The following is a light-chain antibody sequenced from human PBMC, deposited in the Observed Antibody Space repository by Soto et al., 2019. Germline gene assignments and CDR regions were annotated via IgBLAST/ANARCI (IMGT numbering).Light chain of an antibody. CDR1: PSVTSN. CDR3: QQRSNCPWT. Sequence: EIVLTQSPATLSLSPGERATLSCRASPSVTSNLAWYQQALGQAPRLLIYDASNRAAGIPARFSGSGSGTDFTLTISSLEPEDFAVYYCQQRSNCPWTFGQGTKVEIK. V-gene: IGKV3-11*01. J-gene: IGKJ1*01. CDR2: DAS.